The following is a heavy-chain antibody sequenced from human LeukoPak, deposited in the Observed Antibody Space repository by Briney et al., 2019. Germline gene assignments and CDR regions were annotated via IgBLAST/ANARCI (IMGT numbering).Heavy chain of an antibody. V-gene: IGHV1-2*02. CDR3: ARVPTVSTQRLDAFDI. J-gene: IGHJ3*02. CDR1: GDGDSFTNHD. CDR2: INPNSGGT. Sequence: GASVKVSCKASGDGDSFTNHDISWVRQAPGQGLEWMGWINPNSGGTNYAQKFQGRVTMTRDTSISTAYMELSRLRSDDTAVYYCARVPTVSTQRLDAFDIWGQGTMVTVSS. D-gene: IGHD4-17*01.